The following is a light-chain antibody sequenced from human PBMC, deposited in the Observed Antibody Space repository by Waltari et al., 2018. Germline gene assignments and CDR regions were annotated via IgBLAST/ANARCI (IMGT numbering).Light chain of an antibody. CDR2: DAS. CDR1: QSISNN. V-gene: IGKV3-11*01. Sequence: EIVLTQSPATLSLSPGERATLSCRASQSISNNLAWYQQKPGQAPRPVIYDASNRATGIPARFSGSGSGTDFTLTISTLEPEDSAVYYCQQRANWPPGAAFGQGTKVEIK. J-gene: IGKJ1*01. CDR3: QQRANWPPGAA.